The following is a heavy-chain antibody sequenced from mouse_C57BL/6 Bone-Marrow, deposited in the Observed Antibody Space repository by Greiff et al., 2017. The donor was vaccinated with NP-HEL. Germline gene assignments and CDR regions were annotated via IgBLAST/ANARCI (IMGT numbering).Heavy chain of an antibody. CDR2: ISYSGST. J-gene: IGHJ4*01. CDR3: ARAPLWLRRNYYAMDY. Sequence: VQLQQSGPGLAKPSQTLSLTCSVTGYSITSDYWNWIRKFPGNKLEYMGYISYSGSTYYNPALKSRISITRDTSKNQYYLQLNSVITEDTATYYCARAPLWLRRNYYAMDYGGQGNSVTVSA. V-gene: IGHV3-8*01. CDR1: GYSITSDY. D-gene: IGHD2-2*01.